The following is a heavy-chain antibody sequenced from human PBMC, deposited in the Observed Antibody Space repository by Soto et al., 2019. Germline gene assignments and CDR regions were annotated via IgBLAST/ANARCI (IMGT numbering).Heavy chain of an antibody. J-gene: IGHJ5*02. V-gene: IGHV4-30-4*01. CDR3: ARERPDGCRLDP. CDR1: GGPISSGDYY. CDR2: IYYSGST. Sequence: TSETLSLTCTVSGGPISSGDYYWSWIRQPPGKGLEWIGYIYYSGSTYYNPSLKSRVTISVDTSKNQFSLRLSSVTAADTAVYYCARERPDGCRLDPWGQGTLVTVSS. D-gene: IGHD6-19*01.